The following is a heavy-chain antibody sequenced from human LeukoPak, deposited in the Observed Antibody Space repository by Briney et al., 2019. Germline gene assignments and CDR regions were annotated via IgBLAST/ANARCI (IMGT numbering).Heavy chain of an antibody. J-gene: IGHJ6*03. CDR3: AREGAYSSGWYLGGDYYYYYTDV. D-gene: IGHD6-19*01. V-gene: IGHV4-34*01. Sequence: SETLSLTCAVYGGSFSAYYWSWIRQPPGKGLEWIGEINHTGSTSYNPSLKSRVTISLDTSRNQFSLKLSSVTAADTAVYYCAREGAYSSGWYLGGDYYYYYTDVWGKGTTVTISS. CDR1: GGSFSAYY. CDR2: INHTGST.